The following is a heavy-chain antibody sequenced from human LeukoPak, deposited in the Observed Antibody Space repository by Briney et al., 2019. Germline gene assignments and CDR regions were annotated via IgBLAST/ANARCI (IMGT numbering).Heavy chain of an antibody. V-gene: IGHV4-39*07. J-gene: IGHJ4*02. Sequence: SETLSLTCTVSGGSISSSSYYWGWIRQPPGTGLEWIGSIYYSGSTYYNPSLKSRVTISVDTSKNQFSLKLSSVTAADTAVYYCARGRSWGYYYDSSGYPFDYWGQGTLVTVSS. CDR2: IYYSGST. CDR1: GGSISSSSYY. CDR3: ARGRSWGYYYDSSGYPFDY. D-gene: IGHD3-22*01.